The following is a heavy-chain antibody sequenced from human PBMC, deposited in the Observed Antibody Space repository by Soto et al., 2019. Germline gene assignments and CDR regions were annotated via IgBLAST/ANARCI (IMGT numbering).Heavy chain of an antibody. CDR1: GFTFSSYG. D-gene: IGHD4-17*01. Sequence: GGALRLSCAASGFTFSSYGMHWVRQAPGKGLEWVAVISYDGSNKYYADSVKGRFTISRDNSKNTLYLQMNSLRAEDTAVYYCAKDQNGELDYWGQGTLAPVSS. V-gene: IGHV3-30*18. CDR3: AKDQNGELDY. CDR2: ISYDGSNK. J-gene: IGHJ4*02.